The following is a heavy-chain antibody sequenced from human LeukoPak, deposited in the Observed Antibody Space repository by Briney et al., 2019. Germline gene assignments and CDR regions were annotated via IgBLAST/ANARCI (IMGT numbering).Heavy chain of an antibody. Sequence: GGSLRLSCAASGSNFHNVWMNWIRQAPGKGPEWVGQIRRRADGGTTDYAAPGRGRFRISRDDLKDTVYLQMNSLRTEDTAVYFCTVDWDYGSGTYCKYWGQGTLVTVSS. CDR2: IRRRADGGTT. J-gene: IGHJ4*02. CDR1: GSNFHNVW. CDR3: TVDWDYGSGTYCKY. D-gene: IGHD3-10*01. V-gene: IGHV3-15*07.